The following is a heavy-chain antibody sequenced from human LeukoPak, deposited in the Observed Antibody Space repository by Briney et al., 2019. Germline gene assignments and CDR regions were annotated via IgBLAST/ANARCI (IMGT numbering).Heavy chain of an antibody. D-gene: IGHD3-10*01. CDR3: ARVITMVRGVITNPLGYYYYMDV. Sequence: ASVKVSCKASGYTFTSYGISWVRQAPGQGLEWMGWISAYNGNTNYAQKLQGRVTMTTDTSTSTTYMELRSLRSDDTAVYYCARVITMVRGVITNPLGYYYYMDVWGKGTTVTVFS. CDR1: GYTFTSYG. V-gene: IGHV1-18*01. CDR2: ISAYNGNT. J-gene: IGHJ6*03.